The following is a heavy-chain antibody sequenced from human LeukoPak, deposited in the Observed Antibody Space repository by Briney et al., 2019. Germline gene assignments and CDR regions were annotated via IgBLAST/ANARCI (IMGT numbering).Heavy chain of an antibody. CDR2: INHSGST. J-gene: IGHJ4*02. CDR1: GGSFSGYY. V-gene: IGHV4-34*01. D-gene: IGHD3-10*01. Sequence: SETLSLICAVYGGSFSGYYWSWIRQPPGKGLEWIGEINHSGSTNYNPSLKSRVTISVDTSKNQFSLKLSSVTAADTAVYYCARGYYYGSGPFDYWGQGTLVTVSS. CDR3: ARGYYYGSGPFDY.